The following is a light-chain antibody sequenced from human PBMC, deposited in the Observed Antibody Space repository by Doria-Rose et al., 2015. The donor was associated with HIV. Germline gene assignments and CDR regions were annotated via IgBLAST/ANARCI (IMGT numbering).Light chain of an antibody. V-gene: IGKV1-8*01. CDR2: AAS. J-gene: IGKJ5*01. CDR1: QGISSY. Sequence: IQVTQSPSSFSASTGDRVTITCRASQGISSYLAWYQQKPGKAPNLLIYAASTLQSGVPSRFGGSGSGTDFTLTISCLQSEDFATYYCQQYYSYPRAFGQG. CDR3: QQYYSYPRA.